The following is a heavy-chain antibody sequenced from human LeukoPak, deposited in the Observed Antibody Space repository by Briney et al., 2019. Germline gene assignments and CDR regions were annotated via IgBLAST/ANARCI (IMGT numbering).Heavy chain of an antibody. D-gene: IGHD3-9*01. CDR2: IKQDGSEK. CDR1: GFTFSNYW. V-gene: IGHV3-7*01. CDR3: ARDWSLRYFDY. J-gene: IGHJ4*02. Sequence: GGSLRLSCAASGFTFSNYWMTWVRQAPGKGLEWVANIKQDGSEKYYVDSVKGRFTISRDNAKNSLYLQMNSLRAEDTAVYYCARDWSLRYFDYWGQGTLVTVSS.